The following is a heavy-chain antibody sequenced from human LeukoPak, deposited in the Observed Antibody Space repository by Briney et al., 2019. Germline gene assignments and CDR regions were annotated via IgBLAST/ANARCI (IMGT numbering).Heavy chain of an antibody. V-gene: IGHV3-7*01. CDR3: ARDNPPNYDILTGYYDALDI. CDR1: GFTSSSYW. D-gene: IGHD3-9*01. J-gene: IGHJ3*02. CDR2: INEDGSKK. Sequence: GGSLRLSCTASGFTSSSYWMTWVRQAPGKGLEWVANINEDGSKKYYVDSVKGRFTISRDNAKNSQYLQMNNLRAEDTAVYYCARDNPPNYDILTGYYDALDIWGQGTMVTVSS.